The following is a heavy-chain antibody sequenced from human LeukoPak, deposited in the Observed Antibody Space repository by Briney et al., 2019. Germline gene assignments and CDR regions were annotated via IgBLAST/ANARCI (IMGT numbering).Heavy chain of an antibody. D-gene: IGHD2-2*01. CDR1: GYTFTSYY. J-gene: IGHJ5*02. CDR3: ARDTDIVVVPAGWSFDP. V-gene: IGHV1-46*03. CDR2: INPSGGST. Sequence: ASVKVSCKASGYTFTSYYMHWVRQAPGQRLEWMGIINPSGGSTSYAQKFQGRVTMTRDTSTSTVYMELSSLRSEDTAVYYCARDTDIVVVPAGWSFDPWGQGTLVTVSS.